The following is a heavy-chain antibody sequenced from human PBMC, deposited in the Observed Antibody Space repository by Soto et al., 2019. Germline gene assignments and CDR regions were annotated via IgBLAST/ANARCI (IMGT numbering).Heavy chain of an antibody. D-gene: IGHD6-13*01. Sequence: QVQLVESGGGVVQPGRSLRLSCAASGFTFSSYGMHWVRQAPGKGLEWVAVISYDGSNKYYADSVKGRFTISRDNSKNPLYLQMISLIAEDTAVYYCAKLYHRNLRSSWDVGYGMDVWCQGTTVTVSS. CDR1: GFTFSSYG. J-gene: IGHJ6*02. CDR3: AKLYHRNLRSSWDVGYGMDV. V-gene: IGHV3-30*18. CDR2: ISYDGSNK.